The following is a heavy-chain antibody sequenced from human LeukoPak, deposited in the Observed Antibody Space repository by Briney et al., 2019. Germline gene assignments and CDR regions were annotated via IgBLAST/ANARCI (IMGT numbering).Heavy chain of an antibody. J-gene: IGHJ4*02. V-gene: IGHV4-39*07. CDR3: ARGSGWYEV. D-gene: IGHD6-19*01. Sequence: PSETLSLTCTVSGGSISSSPYYWGWIRQPPGKGLEWIGSIYYSGTTHYNPSLESRVTISVDTSKNQFSLKLSSVTAADTAVYYCARGSGWYEVWGQGTLVTVSS. CDR1: GGSISSSPYY. CDR2: IYYSGTT.